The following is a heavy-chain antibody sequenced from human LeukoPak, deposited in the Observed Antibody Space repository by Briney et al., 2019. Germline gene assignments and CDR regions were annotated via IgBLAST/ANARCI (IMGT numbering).Heavy chain of an antibody. CDR2: IIPIFGTA. D-gene: IGHD3-22*01. CDR3: ARAWHDSSGYYS. Sequence: SVKVSCKTSGYTFTSYDINWVRQAPGQGLEWMGGIIPIFGTANYAQKFQGRVTITADKSTSTAYMELSSLRSEDTAVYYCARAWHDSSGYYSWGQGTLVTVSS. J-gene: IGHJ4*02. V-gene: IGHV1-69*06. CDR1: GYTFTSYD.